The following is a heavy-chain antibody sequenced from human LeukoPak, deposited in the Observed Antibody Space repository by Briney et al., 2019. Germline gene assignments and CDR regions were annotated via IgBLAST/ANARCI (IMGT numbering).Heavy chain of an antibody. Sequence: ASVKVSCKTSGYIFTTYGVSWVRQAPGQGLQWMGWISGSNGNTNYLQSLQGRLTLTTDTSTSTAYMELRSLRSDDTAIYYCARARAILTAHFDTWGQGALVIVSS. CDR3: ARARAILTAHFDT. CDR2: ISGSNGNT. D-gene: IGHD2-21*02. V-gene: IGHV1-18*01. J-gene: IGHJ4*02. CDR1: GYIFTTYG.